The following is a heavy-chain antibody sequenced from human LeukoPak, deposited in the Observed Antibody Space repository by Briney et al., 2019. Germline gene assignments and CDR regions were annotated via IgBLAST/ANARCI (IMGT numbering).Heavy chain of an antibody. J-gene: IGHJ5*02. CDR1: GGSISSYY. Sequence: SETLSLTCTVSGGSISSYYWSWIRQSPGKGLEWIGYIYYSESTYYKPSLKSRVTISVDTSKNQFSLKLSSVTAADTAVYYCARGGYYGSGNDFRFDPWGQGTLVTVSS. V-gene: IGHV4-59*01. CDR3: ARGGYYGSGNDFRFDP. D-gene: IGHD3-10*01. CDR2: IYYSEST.